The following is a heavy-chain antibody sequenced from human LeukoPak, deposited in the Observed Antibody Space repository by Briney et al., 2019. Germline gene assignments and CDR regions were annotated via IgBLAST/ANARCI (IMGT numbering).Heavy chain of an antibody. V-gene: IGHV5-51*01. CDR2: IYPGDSDT. CDR1: GYSFTSYW. D-gene: IGHD5-18*01. Sequence: GESLKISCKGSGYSFTSYWIGWVRQMLGKGLEWMGIIYPGDSDTSYSPSFQGQVTISVDKSLTTADLQWNSLKASDTAMYYCARQTAMGRSGDYWGQGTLVTVSS. J-gene: IGHJ4*02. CDR3: ARQTAMGRSGDY.